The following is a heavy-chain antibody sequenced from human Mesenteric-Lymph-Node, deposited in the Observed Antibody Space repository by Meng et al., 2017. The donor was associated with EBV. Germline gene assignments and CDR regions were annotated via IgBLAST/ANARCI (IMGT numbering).Heavy chain of an antibody. Sequence: QVRLHQWGAGQCTPPETLSLTCAVYGGSFSGYYWSWIRQAPGQGLEWIGESTHNGIVNYNPSLKSRVAISVDTFKNQFSLRLTSVTAADTAIYYCARIESIWGTYRKYYFDYWGQGTLVTVSS. CDR3: ARIESIWGTYRKYYFDY. CDR1: GGSFSGYY. D-gene: IGHD3-16*02. J-gene: IGHJ4*02. CDR2: STHNGIV. V-gene: IGHV4-34*01.